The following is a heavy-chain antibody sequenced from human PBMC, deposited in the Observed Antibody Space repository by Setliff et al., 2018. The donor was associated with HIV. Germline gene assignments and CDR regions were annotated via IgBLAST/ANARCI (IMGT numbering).Heavy chain of an antibody. D-gene: IGHD2-15*01. V-gene: IGHV3-49*04. CDR1: GFTFGDYA. CDR2: IRSKAYGGTT. CDR3: TRESGGKIDY. J-gene: IGHJ4*02. Sequence: PGESLKISCTASGFTFGDYAMSWVRQAPGKGLEWVGFIRSKAYGGTTEYAASVKGRFTISRDDSKSITYLQMNGLQTEDTAIYYCTRESGGKIDYWGQGTLVTVSS.